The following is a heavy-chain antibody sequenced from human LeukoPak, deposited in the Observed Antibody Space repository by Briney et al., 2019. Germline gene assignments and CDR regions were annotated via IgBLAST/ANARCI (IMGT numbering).Heavy chain of an antibody. CDR3: ARAVFRPAAVDY. Sequence: ASVKVSCEASVYTFTGYYMHWVREAPGRGLEGRGWIKPNSGGTNYAQKFQGRVTMTRDTSISTAYMELSRLRSDDTAVYYCARAVFRPAAVDYWGQGTLVTVSS. CDR2: IKPNSGGT. D-gene: IGHD2-2*01. V-gene: IGHV1-2*02. CDR1: VYTFTGYY. J-gene: IGHJ4*02.